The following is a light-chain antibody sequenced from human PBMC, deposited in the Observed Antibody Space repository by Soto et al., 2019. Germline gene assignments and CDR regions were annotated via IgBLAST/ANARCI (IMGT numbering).Light chain of an antibody. V-gene: IGKV1-5*01. CDR2: DAS. CDR3: QQYYSYSGFI. CDR1: QSISSW. Sequence: GDRVTITCRASQSISSWLAWYQQKPGKAPNLLIYDASSLESGVPSRFSGSGSGTEFTLTISSLQPDDFATYYCQQYYSYSGFIFGPGTKVDIK. J-gene: IGKJ3*01.